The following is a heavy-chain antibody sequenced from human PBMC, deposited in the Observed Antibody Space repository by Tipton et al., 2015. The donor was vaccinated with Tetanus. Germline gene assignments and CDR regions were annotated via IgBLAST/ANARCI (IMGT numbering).Heavy chain of an antibody. D-gene: IGHD6-25*01. J-gene: IGHJ4*02. CDR1: GGPFYKHG. CDR3: VRDRAAAGGSDY. V-gene: IGHV1-69*01. CDR2: IIPASGAT. Sequence: LVQSGAEVKKPGSSVKVSCKSSGGPFYKHGIDWVRQAPGQGLEWMGGIIPASGATNYAHKFQGRVTMTADASTTTVHMELSNLRSDDTAVYYCVRDRAAAGGSDYWGQGTLVTV.